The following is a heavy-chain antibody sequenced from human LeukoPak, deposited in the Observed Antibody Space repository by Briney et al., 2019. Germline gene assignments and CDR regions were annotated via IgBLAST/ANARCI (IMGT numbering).Heavy chain of an antibody. CDR1: GYTFTGYY. CDR2: INPNSGGT. CDR3: ARAPNHDILTGYYIDY. Sequence: GASVKVSCKASGYTFTGYYMHWVRQAPGQGLEWMGWINPNSGGTNYAQKFQGRVTMTRDTPISTAYMELSRLRSDDTAVYYCARAPNHDILTGYYIDYWGQGTLVTVSS. D-gene: IGHD3-9*01. V-gene: IGHV1-2*02. J-gene: IGHJ4*02.